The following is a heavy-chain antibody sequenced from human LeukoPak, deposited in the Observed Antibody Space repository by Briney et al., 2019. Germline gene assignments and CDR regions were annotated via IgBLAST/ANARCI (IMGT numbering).Heavy chain of an antibody. J-gene: IGHJ3*02. CDR1: GGTFSSYA. Sequence: GASVKVSCKASGGTFSSYAISWVRQALGQGLERMGGIIPIFGTANYAQKFQGRVTITTDESTSTAYMELSSLRSEDTAVYYCAGPMWSGYSTLDDAFDIWGQGTMVTVSS. CDR2: IIPIFGTA. D-gene: IGHD3-3*01. CDR3: AGPMWSGYSTLDDAFDI. V-gene: IGHV1-69*05.